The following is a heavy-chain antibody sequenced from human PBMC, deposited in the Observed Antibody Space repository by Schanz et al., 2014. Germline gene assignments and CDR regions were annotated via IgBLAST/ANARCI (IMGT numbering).Heavy chain of an antibody. Sequence: EVQVVESGGCLVQPGGSLRLSCAASGFRVSTNFMSWVRQAPGKGLEWVSVLYSGGTTFYADSVKGRFTISRDNSKNTLYLQMNSLGPGDTAVYYCARDSVEAVAGLGGEGALGSVSS. CDR2: LYSGGTT. J-gene: IGHJ4*02. CDR1: GFRVSTNF. CDR3: ARDSVEAVAGL. V-gene: IGHV3-66*01. D-gene: IGHD6-19*01.